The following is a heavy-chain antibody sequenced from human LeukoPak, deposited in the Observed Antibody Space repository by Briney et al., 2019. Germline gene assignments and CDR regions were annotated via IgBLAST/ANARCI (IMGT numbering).Heavy chain of an antibody. V-gene: IGHV1-8*01. J-gene: IGHJ4*02. D-gene: IGHD2-8*01. CDR2: MNPSSGNT. Sequence: ASVKVSCKASGHTFTNDEIHWVRQATGQGLEWMGWMNPSSGNTGYAQKFQGRLTMTRNTSISTAYTDLSSLRSDDTAVYYCARRDCTTGACRFDDWGQGTRVSVSP. CDR1: GHTFTNDE. CDR3: ARRDCTTGACRFDD.